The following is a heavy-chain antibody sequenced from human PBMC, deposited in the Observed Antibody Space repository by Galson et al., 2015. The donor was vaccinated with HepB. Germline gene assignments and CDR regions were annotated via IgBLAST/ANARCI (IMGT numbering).Heavy chain of an antibody. V-gene: IGHV3-73*01. D-gene: IGHD3-10*01. CDR1: EFTFSEST. J-gene: IGHJ4*02. Sequence: SLRLSCAGSEFTFSESTMQWVRQASGRGLEWIGLIETKANNYTTAYGTSVRGRFTISREDSKDTAFLQMNSLKIGDTAVYFCGRGGGYWGQGTLGTVSS. CDR3: GRGGGY. CDR2: IETKANNYTT.